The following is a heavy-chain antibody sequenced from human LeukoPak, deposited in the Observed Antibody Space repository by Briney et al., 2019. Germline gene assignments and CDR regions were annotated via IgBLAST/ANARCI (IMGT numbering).Heavy chain of an antibody. CDR1: GFTSCSYW. J-gene: IGHJ4*02. V-gene: IGHV3-7*01. CDR3: ARDRGTSGWYEFDY. CDR2: IKQDGSEK. Sequence: SGGSLRLSCAASGFTSCSYWMSWVRQAPGKGLVWVANIKQDGSEKYYVVSVKGRFTISRDNAKNSLYLQMNSLRAEDTAVYYCARDRGTSGWYEFDYWGQGTLVTVSS. D-gene: IGHD6-19*01.